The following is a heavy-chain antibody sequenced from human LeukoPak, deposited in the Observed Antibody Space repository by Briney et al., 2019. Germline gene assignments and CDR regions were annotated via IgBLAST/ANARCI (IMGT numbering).Heavy chain of an antibody. CDR3: ARNKDIVATIAGGDGAFDI. CDR2: ISYDGSNK. Sequence: GRSLRLSCAASGFTFSSYAMPWVRQAPGKGLEWVAVISYDGSNKYYADSLKGRFTISRDNSKNTLYLQMNSLRAEDTAVYFCARNKDIVATIAGGDGAFDIWGQGTMVTVSS. CDR1: GFTFSSYA. V-gene: IGHV3-30-3*01. D-gene: IGHD5-12*01. J-gene: IGHJ3*02.